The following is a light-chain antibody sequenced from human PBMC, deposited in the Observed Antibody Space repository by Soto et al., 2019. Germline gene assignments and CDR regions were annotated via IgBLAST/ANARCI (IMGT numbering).Light chain of an antibody. CDR1: QGVRSN. V-gene: IGKV3-15*01. CDR3: KQYNEWPLA. J-gene: IGKJ1*01. CDR2: AVS. Sequence: EMMMTQSPGTLSASPRESDTLSCKASQGVRSNLGLYQPEPGQAPKAPIYAVSTRATGRPARFSGRGSATEFTLTISSLQSEDFAVYYCKQYNEWPLAFGQGTKAES.